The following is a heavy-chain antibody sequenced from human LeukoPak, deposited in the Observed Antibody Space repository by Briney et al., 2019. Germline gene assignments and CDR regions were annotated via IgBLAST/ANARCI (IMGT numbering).Heavy chain of an antibody. J-gene: IGHJ4*02. CDR2: IKSDGSEI. D-gene: IGHD3-9*01. CDR1: GFILSNYW. V-gene: IGHV3-7*03. Sequence: GGSLGLSCAASGFILSNYWMSWVRQAPGKGLEWVTNIKSDGSEINYVDSVKGRFTISRDNAKNSLYLQMNSLRAEDTAVYYCARGAGLRYGSDYWGQGTLVTVFS. CDR3: ARGAGLRYGSDY.